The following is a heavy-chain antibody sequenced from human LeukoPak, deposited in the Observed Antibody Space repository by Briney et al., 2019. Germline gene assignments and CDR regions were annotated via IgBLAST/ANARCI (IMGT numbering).Heavy chain of an antibody. CDR3: AKSPINVIELDAFDI. CDR1: GFTFIDHA. CDR2: ISGSGIST. J-gene: IGHJ3*02. D-gene: IGHD3-22*01. Sequence: GGSLRLSCAASGFTFIDHAMTWVRQAPGKGLEWVSVISGSGISTYYADSVKGRFTISRDNSKNTLYLQMNSLRVEDTAVYYCAKSPINVIELDAFDIWGQGTMVTVSS. V-gene: IGHV3-23*01.